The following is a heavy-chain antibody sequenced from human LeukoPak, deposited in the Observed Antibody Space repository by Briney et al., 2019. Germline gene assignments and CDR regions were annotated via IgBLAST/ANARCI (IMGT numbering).Heavy chain of an antibody. V-gene: IGHV3-9*03. CDR1: GFTFDDYA. J-gene: IGHJ4*02. D-gene: IGHD6-19*01. CDR2: ISWNSGSI. Sequence: GRSLRLSCAASGFTFDDYAMHWVRQAPGKGLEWVSGISWNSGSIGYTDSVKGRFTISRDNAKNSLYLQMNSLRAEDMALYYCAKGSSGWYYYFDYWAREPWSPSPQ. CDR3: AKGSSGWYYYFDY.